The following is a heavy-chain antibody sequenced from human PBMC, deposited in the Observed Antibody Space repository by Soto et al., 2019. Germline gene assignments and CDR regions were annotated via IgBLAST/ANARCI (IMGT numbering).Heavy chain of an antibody. D-gene: IGHD6-19*01. V-gene: IGHV3-30*18. CDR3: AKAGYSSAWYYFDY. CDR1: GFTFSSYG. Sequence: QVQLVESGGGVVQPGRSLRLSCAASGFTFSSYGMHWVRQAPGKGLEWVAVISYDGSNKYYADSVKGRFTISRDNSKNTLYLQMNSLRSADTAVYYCAKAGYSSAWYYFDYWGQGTLVTVSS. J-gene: IGHJ4*02. CDR2: ISYDGSNK.